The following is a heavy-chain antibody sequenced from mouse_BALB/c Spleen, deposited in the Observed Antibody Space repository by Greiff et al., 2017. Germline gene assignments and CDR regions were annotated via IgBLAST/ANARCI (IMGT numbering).Heavy chain of an antibody. CDR2: ISSGGSYT. CDR3: ARHGPRLAGTFAY. CDR1: GFTFSSYA. J-gene: IGHJ3*01. V-gene: IGHV5-9-3*01. Sequence: DVKLVESGGGLVKPGGSLKLSCAASGFTFSSYAMSWVRQSPGKRLEWVATISSGGSYTYYPDSVKGLFTFSRDNAKNTLYLQMGSLRSEDTAMYYCARHGPRLAGTFAYWGQGTLVTVSA. D-gene: IGHD4-1*01.